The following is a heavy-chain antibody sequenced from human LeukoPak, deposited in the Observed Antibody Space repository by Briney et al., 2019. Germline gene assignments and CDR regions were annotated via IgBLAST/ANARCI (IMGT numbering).Heavy chain of an antibody. J-gene: IGHJ5*02. Sequence: SVKVSCKASGYTFTSYDISWVRQATGQGLEWMGWMNPNSGNTGYAQKFQGRVTMTRNTSISTAYMKLSSLRSEDTAVYYCARRLVRGKGFDPWGQGTLVTVSS. CDR1: GYTFTSYD. CDR3: ARRLVRGKGFDP. D-gene: IGHD3-10*01. V-gene: IGHV1-8*01. CDR2: MNPNSGNT.